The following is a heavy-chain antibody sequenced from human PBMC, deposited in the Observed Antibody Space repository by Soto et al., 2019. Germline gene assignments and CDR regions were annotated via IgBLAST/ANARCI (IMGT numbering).Heavy chain of an antibody. CDR2: IFYTGRT. D-gene: IGHD2-21*01. Sequence: PSETLSLTCTVSGGSSSNPSYYWGWVRQPPGKGLEWIGDIFYTGRTYYRPSLKSRGTISVDTSKEQFSLNLTSVTAADTAVYFCAGLNFRIAADRHGRSNWFVPWAPGTLLTVCS. CDR1: GGSSSNPSYY. V-gene: IGHV4-39*01. CDR3: AGLNFRIAADRHGRSNWFVP. J-gene: IGHJ5*02.